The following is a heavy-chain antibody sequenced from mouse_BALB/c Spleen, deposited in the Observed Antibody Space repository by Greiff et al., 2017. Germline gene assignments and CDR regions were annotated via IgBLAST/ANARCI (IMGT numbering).Heavy chain of an antibody. V-gene: IGHV5-9-3*01. CDR1: GFTFSSYA. D-gene: IGHD1-1*01. CDR3: ARHSNILLRMDY. CDR2: ISSGGSYT. J-gene: IGHJ4*01. Sequence: EVQRVESGGGLVKPGGSLKLSCAASGFTFSSYAMSWVRQTPEKRLEWVATISSGGSYTYYPDSVKGRFTISRDNAKNTLYLQMSSLRSEDTAMYYCARHSNILLRMDYWGQGTSVTVSA.